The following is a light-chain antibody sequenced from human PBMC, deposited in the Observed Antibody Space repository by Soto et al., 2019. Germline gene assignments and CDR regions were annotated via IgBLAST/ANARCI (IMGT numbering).Light chain of an antibody. Sequence: DLHMTQSPSTLSASVGDRVTITCRASQSDNYWLAWYQQKPGKAPKLLIHDVSSLESGVPSRFRGGGSGQEFTLTISGVQPDDFATYYCQQYGFSFGPGTKLEMK. CDR1: QSDNYW. V-gene: IGKV1-5*01. J-gene: IGKJ3*01. CDR3: QQYGFS. CDR2: DVS.